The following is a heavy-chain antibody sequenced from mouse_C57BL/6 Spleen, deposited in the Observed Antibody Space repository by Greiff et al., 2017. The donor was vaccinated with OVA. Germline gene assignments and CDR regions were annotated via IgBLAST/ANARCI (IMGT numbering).Heavy chain of an antibody. J-gene: IGHJ4*01. Sequence: VQLQQPGAELVRPGSSVKLSCKASGYTFTSYWMHWVKQRPIQGLEWIGNIDPSDSETHYNQKFKDKATLTVAKSSSTAYMQLSSLTSEDSAVYYCARGSYDYEDYAMGYWGQGTSVTVSS. D-gene: IGHD2-4*01. V-gene: IGHV1-52*01. CDR2: IDPSDSET. CDR1: GYTFTSYW. CDR3: ARGSYDYEDYAMGY.